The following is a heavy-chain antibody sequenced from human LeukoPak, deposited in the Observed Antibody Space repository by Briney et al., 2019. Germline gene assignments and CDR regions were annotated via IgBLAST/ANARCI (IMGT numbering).Heavy chain of an antibody. J-gene: IGHJ4*02. Sequence: GGSLRLSCAASGFTFSSYSMNWVRQAPGQGLEWVSSISSSSTYIYYADSGKGRFTIARDNAKNSLYLQMNSLRAEDTAVYYCARGDSPDYGDYQHLDYWGQGTLVTVSS. D-gene: IGHD4-17*01. V-gene: IGHV3-21*04. CDR2: ISSSSTYI. CDR3: ARGDSPDYGDYQHLDY. CDR1: GFTFSSYS.